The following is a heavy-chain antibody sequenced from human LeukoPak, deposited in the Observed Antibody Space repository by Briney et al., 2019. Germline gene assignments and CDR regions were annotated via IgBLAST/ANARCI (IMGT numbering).Heavy chain of an antibody. V-gene: IGHV3-11*05. D-gene: IGHD5-18*01. Sequence: GGSLRLSCAASGFTFSDYYMSWIRQAPGKGLEWVSYISSSSSYTNYADSVKGRFTISRVHAKNSLCLQMNSLRAEDTAVYYCARDHVDTAMVTVSYYYYGMDVWGQGTTVTVSS. CDR2: ISSSSSYT. J-gene: IGHJ6*02. CDR3: ARDHVDTAMVTVSYYYYGMDV. CDR1: GFTFSDYY.